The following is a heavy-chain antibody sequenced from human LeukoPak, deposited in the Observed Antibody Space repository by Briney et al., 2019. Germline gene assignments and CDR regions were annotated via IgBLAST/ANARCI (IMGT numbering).Heavy chain of an antibody. D-gene: IGHD3-22*01. CDR2: FDPEDGET. Sequence: ASVKVSCKVSGYTLTELSMHWVRQAPGKGLGWMGGFDPEDGETIYAQKFQGRVTMTEDTSTDTAYMELGSLRSEDTAVYYCATGPYYDSRAWGQGTLVTVSS. J-gene: IGHJ5*02. CDR3: ATGPYYDSRA. CDR1: GYTLTELS. V-gene: IGHV1-24*01.